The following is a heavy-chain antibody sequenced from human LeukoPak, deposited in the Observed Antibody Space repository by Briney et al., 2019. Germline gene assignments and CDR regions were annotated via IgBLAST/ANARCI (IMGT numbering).Heavy chain of an antibody. CDR2: IYHSGST. J-gene: IGHJ3*02. CDR3: ARDVGVVTTDAFDI. V-gene: IGHV4-30-2*01. Sequence: SQTLSLTCTVSGGSISSGGYYWSWIRQPPGKGLEWIGYIYHSGSTYYNPSLKSRVTISVDRSKNQFSLKLSSVTAADTAVYYCARDVGVVTTDAFDIWGQGTMVTVSS. D-gene: IGHD3-3*01. CDR1: GGSISSGGYY.